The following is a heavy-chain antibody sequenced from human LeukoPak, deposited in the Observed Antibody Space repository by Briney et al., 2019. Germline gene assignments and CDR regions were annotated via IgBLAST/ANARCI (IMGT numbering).Heavy chain of an antibody. J-gene: IGHJ3*02. V-gene: IGHV4-34*01. D-gene: IGHD3-22*01. CDR2: INHSGST. CDR1: GGSFSGYY. Sequence: SETLSLTCAVYGGSFSGYYWSWIRQPPGKGLEWIGEINHSGSTNYNPSLKSRVTISVDTSKNQFSLKLSSVTAADTAVYYCARLAYYDSSGYYGHDAFDIWGQGTMVTVSS. CDR3: ARLAYYDSSGYYGHDAFDI.